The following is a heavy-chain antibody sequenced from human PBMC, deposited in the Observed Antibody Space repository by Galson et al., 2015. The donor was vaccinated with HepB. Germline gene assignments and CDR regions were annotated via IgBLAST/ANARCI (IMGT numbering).Heavy chain of an antibody. CDR2: ISGSGGST. V-gene: IGHV3-23*01. J-gene: IGHJ4*02. D-gene: IGHD5-24*01. CDR3: AKAQEGYSRAGFDY. CDR1: GFTFSRYA. Sequence: SLRLSCAASGFTFSRYAMSWVRQAPGKGLEWVSAISGSGGSTFYPESVKCRFTTSRDNSKNTVFLQMNSLRAEDAALYYCAKAQEGYSRAGFDYWGQGTLVTISS.